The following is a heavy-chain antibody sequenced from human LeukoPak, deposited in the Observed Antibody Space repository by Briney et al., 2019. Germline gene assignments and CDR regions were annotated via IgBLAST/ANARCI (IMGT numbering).Heavy chain of an antibody. CDR3: AAGMGLTYCGGDCYHRGDAFDI. CDR2: IVVGSGNT. V-gene: IGHV1-58*02. CDR1: GFTFTSSA. Sequence: SVKVSCKASGFTFTSSAMQWVRQARGQRLEWIGWIVVGSGNTNYAQKFQERVTITRDMSTSTAYMELSSLRSEDTAVYYCAAGMGLTYCGGDCYHRGDAFDIWGQGTMVTVSS. D-gene: IGHD2-21*02. J-gene: IGHJ3*02.